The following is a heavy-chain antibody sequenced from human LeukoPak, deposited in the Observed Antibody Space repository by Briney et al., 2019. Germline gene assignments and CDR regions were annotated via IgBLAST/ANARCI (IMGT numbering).Heavy chain of an antibody. CDR2: IYYSGST. Sequence: SETLSLTCTVSGGSISSYYWSWIRQPPGKGLEWIGYIYYSGSTNYNPSLKSRVTISVDTSKNQFSLKLSSVTAADTAVYYCARRKQGYDFGYYYYYMDVWGKGTTVTVSS. D-gene: IGHD5-12*01. J-gene: IGHJ6*03. CDR1: GGSISSYY. V-gene: IGHV4-59*01. CDR3: ARRKQGYDFGYYYYYMDV.